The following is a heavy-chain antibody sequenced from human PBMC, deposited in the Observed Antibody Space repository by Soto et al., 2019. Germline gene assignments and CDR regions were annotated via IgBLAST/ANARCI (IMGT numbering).Heavy chain of an antibody. V-gene: IGHV3-30*03. CDR3: ARDRSAGCGGDCALDC. CDR1: GFTFNNFG. Sequence: QVQLVESGGGVVQPGTSLRLSCAASGFTFNNFGMHWVRQAPGEGLEWLTVISYDGSETYYAESVRGRFTISRDKSKNTVYLQMSSLRVEDTAVYYCARDRSAGCGGDCALDCWGQGTPVTVSS. J-gene: IGHJ4*02. CDR2: ISYDGSET. D-gene: IGHD2-21*02.